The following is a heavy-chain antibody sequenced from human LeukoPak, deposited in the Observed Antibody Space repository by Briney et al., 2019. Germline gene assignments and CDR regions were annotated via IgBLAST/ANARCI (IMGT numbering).Heavy chain of an antibody. Sequence: ASVKVSCKASGYTFTSYGISWVRQAPGQGLEWMGWISAYNGNTNYAQKLQGRVTMTTDTSTSTAYMELRSLRSDDTAVHYCAGSQVAAAGTLYWFDPWGQGTLVTVSS. V-gene: IGHV1-18*01. J-gene: IGHJ5*02. CDR3: AGSQVAAAGTLYWFDP. D-gene: IGHD6-13*01. CDR1: GYTFTSYG. CDR2: ISAYNGNT.